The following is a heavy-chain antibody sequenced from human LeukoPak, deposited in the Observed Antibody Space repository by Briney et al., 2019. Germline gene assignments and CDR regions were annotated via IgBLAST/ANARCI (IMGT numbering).Heavy chain of an antibody. D-gene: IGHD2-2*01. J-gene: IGHJ6*03. CDR2: ISSSSSYI. CDR3: ARDRSGGVVPEATYMDV. V-gene: IGHV3-21*01. CDR1: GFTFSSYS. Sequence: GGSLRLSCAASGFTFSSYSMNWVRQAPGKGLEWVSSISSSSSYIYYADSVKGRFTISRDNAKNSLYLQMNSLRAEDTAVYYCARDRSGGVVPEATYMDVWGKGTTVTVSS.